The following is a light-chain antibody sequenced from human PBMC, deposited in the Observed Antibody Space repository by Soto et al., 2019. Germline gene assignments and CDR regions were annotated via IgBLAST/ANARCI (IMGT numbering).Light chain of an antibody. Sequence: EIVMTQSPATLSVSPGERATLSCRASQSVSSNLAWYQQKPGQAPRLLIYGASTRATGIPARFSGSGSGTELTLTFSSLQSEDFAFYYCQQYNDWPRTFGHGTKVEVK. CDR1: QSVSSN. V-gene: IGKV3-15*01. CDR2: GAS. J-gene: IGKJ1*01. CDR3: QQYNDWPRT.